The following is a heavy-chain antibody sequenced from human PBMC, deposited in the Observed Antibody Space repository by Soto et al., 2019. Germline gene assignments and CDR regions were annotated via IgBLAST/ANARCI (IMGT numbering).Heavy chain of an antibody. CDR3: APRDFAY. Sequence: QVQLVESGGGVVQPGRSLRLSCAASGFTFSNYAMHWVRQAPGKGLEWVAIISDDGTTKYYADSVKGRFTISRDNSKNTLYLKLNSFWTEDTAVYFCAPRDFAYWGQGTLVTVSS. V-gene: IGHV3-30*04. CDR1: GFTFSNYA. CDR2: ISDDGTTK. J-gene: IGHJ4*02.